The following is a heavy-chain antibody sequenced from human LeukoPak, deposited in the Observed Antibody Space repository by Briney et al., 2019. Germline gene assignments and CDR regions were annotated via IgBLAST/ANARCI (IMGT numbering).Heavy chain of an antibody. J-gene: IGHJ4*02. CDR3: ARERAVAGLDY. D-gene: IGHD6-19*01. CDR2: IYYSGST. V-gene: IGHV4-59*01. CDR1: GGSLSGFY. Sequence: SETLSPTCTVSGGSLSGFYWSWIRQPPGKGLEWIGYIYYSGSTNYNPSLKGRVAISVDTSKNQFSLKLSSVTAADTAVYYCARERAVAGLDYWGQGTLVTVSS.